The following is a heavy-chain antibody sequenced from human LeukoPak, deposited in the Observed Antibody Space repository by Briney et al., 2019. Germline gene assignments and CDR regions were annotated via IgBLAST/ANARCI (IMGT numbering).Heavy chain of an antibody. CDR2: ISYDGRNK. Sequence: LSLTCTVSGGSISSSSYYWGWIRQPPGKGLEWVAFISYDGRNKNYADSVKGRFTISKDNSNNTLYLQMDSLRGEDAAVYYCARGDPRSDYWGQGTLVTVSS. CDR1: GGSISSSS. CDR3: ARGDPRSDY. J-gene: IGHJ4*02. V-gene: IGHV3-30*03.